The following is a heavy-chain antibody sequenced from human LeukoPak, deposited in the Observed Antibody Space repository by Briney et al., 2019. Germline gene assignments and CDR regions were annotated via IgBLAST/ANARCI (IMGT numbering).Heavy chain of an antibody. CDR3: ARDGVVVVVAATPHYYYYGMDV. CDR1: GFTFSHYW. V-gene: IGHV3-7*03. J-gene: IGHJ6*02. Sequence: GGSLRLSCAASGFTFSHYWMSWVRQAPGKGLEWVANMKHDGSERYYVDSVKGRFTISRDNAKNSLYLQMNSLRAEDTAVYYCARDGVVVVVAATPHYYYYGMDVWGQGTTVTVSS. D-gene: IGHD2-15*01. CDR2: MKHDGSER.